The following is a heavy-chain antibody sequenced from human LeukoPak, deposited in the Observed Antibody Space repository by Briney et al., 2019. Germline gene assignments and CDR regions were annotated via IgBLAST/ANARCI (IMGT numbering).Heavy chain of an antibody. CDR1: GGSISSDGYS. J-gene: IGHJ6*02. D-gene: IGHD6-19*01. V-gene: IGHV4-30-2*01. CDR3: ARHGPVAGTHYYYYGMDV. CDR2: LFRSGST. Sequence: PSETLSLTCAVSGGSISSDGYSWTWIRQPPGKGLEWIGYLFRSGSTFYNPSLKSRVTISVDRSKNQFSLRLRSVTAADTAVYYCARHGPVAGTHYYYYGMDVWGQGTTVTVSS.